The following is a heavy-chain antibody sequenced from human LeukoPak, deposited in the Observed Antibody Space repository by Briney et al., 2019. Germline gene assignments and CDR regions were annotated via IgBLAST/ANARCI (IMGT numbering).Heavy chain of an antibody. CDR1: GGSISSYY. J-gene: IGHJ2*01. V-gene: IGHV4-59*01. Sequence: SETLSLTCSVSGGSISSYYWNWIRQPPGKGLEWIGSISYSGSTNYNPSLESRVTISVDTSKNQISLKLSSVTAADTAIYYCARAPERWYSYGSASAPTVLWG. CDR2: ISYSGST. D-gene: IGHD4-23*01. CDR3: ARAPERWYSYGSASAPTVL.